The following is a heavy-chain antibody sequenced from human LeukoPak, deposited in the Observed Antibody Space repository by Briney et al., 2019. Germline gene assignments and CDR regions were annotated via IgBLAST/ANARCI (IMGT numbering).Heavy chain of an antibody. CDR1: GASITSNAYS. D-gene: IGHD5-24*01. CDR2: IYRSGST. Sequence: SQTLSLTCAVSGASITSNAYSWSWIRQPPGKGLEWIGYIYRSGSTYYNPSLKSRVTISVDTSKNQFSLNLSSVTAADTAVYYCARDRGDGYPAGYFDYWGQGLLVTASS. J-gene: IGHJ4*02. CDR3: ARDRGDGYPAGYFDY. V-gene: IGHV4-30-2*01.